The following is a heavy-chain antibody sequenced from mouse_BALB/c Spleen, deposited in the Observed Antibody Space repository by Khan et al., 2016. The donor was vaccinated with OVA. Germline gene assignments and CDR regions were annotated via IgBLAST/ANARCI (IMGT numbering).Heavy chain of an antibody. Sequence: EVQLQEPGPSLVKPSQTLSLTCSVTGDSITSGYWNWIRKFPGNELEYMGYINYSGGTYYNPSLKSRISITRDTSKNQYYLQLKSVTTEDTAIFYCAGYVSHVAYWGQGTLVTVSA. CDR3: AGYVSHVAY. J-gene: IGHJ3*01. D-gene: IGHD6-2*01. V-gene: IGHV3-8*02. CDR1: GDSITSGY. CDR2: INYSGGT.